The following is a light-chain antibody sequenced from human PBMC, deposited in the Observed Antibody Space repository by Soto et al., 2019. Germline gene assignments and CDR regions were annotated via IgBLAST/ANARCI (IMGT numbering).Light chain of an antibody. Sequence: EIVVTQSPSTLSLSQGERATLSCRASQSVSNNYLAWYQQKPGQAPRLLIYGASNRATGIPDRFSGSGSGTDFTLTISRLEPEDFAVYYCQQYGSSGTFGQGTKVDIK. CDR1: QSVSNNY. J-gene: IGKJ1*01. V-gene: IGKV3-20*01. CDR2: GAS. CDR3: QQYGSSGT.